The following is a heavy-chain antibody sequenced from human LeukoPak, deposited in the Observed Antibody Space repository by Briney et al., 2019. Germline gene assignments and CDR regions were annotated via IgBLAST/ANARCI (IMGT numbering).Heavy chain of an antibody. CDR1: GYTFTGYY. Sequence: ASVTVSCKASGYTFTGYYMHWVRQAPGQGLEWMGRINPNSGDTNYAQKLQGRVTMTTDTSTSTAYMELRSLRSDDTAVYYCARDGPGAAAFDYWGQGTLVTVSS. V-gene: IGHV1-2*06. D-gene: IGHD6-25*01. J-gene: IGHJ4*02. CDR2: INPNSGDT. CDR3: ARDGPGAAAFDY.